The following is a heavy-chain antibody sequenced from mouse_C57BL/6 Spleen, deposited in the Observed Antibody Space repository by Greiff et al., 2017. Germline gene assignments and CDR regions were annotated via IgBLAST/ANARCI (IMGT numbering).Heavy chain of an antibody. CDR3: ARLDYSNPY. CDR2: INPSTGGT. Sequence: VQLQQSGPELVKPGASVKISCKASGYSFTGYYMNWVKQSPEKSLEWIGEINPSTGGTTYNQKFKAKATLTVDKSSSTAYMQLKSLTSEDSAVYYCARLDYSNPYWGQGTTLTVSS. CDR1: GYSFTGYY. V-gene: IGHV1-42*01. J-gene: IGHJ2*01. D-gene: IGHD2-5*01.